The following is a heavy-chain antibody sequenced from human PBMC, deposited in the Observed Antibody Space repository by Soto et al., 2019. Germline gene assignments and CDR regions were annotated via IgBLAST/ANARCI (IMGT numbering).Heavy chain of an antibody. CDR3: ARGRGSMTMVRGVDYYYYYGMDV. CDR1: GGSFSGYY. D-gene: IGHD3-10*01. CDR2: INHSGST. J-gene: IGHJ6*02. V-gene: IGHV4-34*01. Sequence: PSETLSLTCAVYGGSFSGYYWSWIRQPPGKGLEWIGEINHSGSTNYNPSLKSRVTISVDTSKNQFSLKLSSVTAADTAVYYCARGRGSMTMVRGVDYYYYYGMDVWGQGTTVTV.